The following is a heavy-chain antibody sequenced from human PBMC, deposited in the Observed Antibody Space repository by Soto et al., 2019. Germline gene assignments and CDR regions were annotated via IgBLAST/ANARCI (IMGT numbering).Heavy chain of an antibody. Sequence: QVQLVQSGAEVKKPGSSVKVSCKASGGTFSSYTISWVRQAPGQGLEWMGRIIPILGIANYAQKFQGRVTITADKSTSTAYMELSSLRSEDTAVYYCARATSVSSSWHTYWFDPWGQGTLVTVSS. J-gene: IGHJ5*02. CDR1: GGTFSSYT. V-gene: IGHV1-69*02. CDR2: IIPILGIA. CDR3: ARATSVSSSWHTYWFDP. D-gene: IGHD6-13*01.